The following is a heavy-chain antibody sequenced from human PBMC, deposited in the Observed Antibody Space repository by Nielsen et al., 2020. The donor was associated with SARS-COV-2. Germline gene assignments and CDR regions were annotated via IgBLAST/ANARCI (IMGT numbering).Heavy chain of an antibody. Sequence: GESLKISCAASGFTFSSYGMHWVRQAPGKGLEWVAVISYDGSNKYYADSVKGRFTISRDNSKNTLYVQMNSLRPDDTAIYYCAKADGDYGYGSFEYWGPGILVTVSS. CDR2: ISYDGSNK. D-gene: IGHD3-10*01. V-gene: IGHV3-30*18. CDR3: AKADGDYGYGSFEY. J-gene: IGHJ4*02. CDR1: GFTFSSYG.